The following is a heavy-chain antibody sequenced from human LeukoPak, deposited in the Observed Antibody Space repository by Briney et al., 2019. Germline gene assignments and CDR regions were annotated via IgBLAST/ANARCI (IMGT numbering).Heavy chain of an antibody. CDR3: AKWGDYDVLTGYYVPDY. CDR1: GFTFSNYA. CDR2: ILGSGGST. V-gene: IGHV3-23*01. Sequence: GASLRLSCAASGFTFSNYAMSWVRQAPGEGLEWVSAILGSGGSTYYADSVKGRFTVSRDNSKSTLYLQMNSLRAEDTALYYCAKWGDYDVLTGYYVPDYWGQGTLVTVSS. D-gene: IGHD3-9*01. J-gene: IGHJ4*02.